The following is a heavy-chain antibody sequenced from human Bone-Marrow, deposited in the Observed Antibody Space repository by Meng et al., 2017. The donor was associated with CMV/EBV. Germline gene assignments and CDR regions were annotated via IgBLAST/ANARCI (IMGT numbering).Heavy chain of an antibody. CDR3: ARGKWELLLDY. D-gene: IGHD1-26*01. CDR2: IYSGGST. Sequence: GESLKISCAASGFTVSSNYMSWVRQAPGKGLEWVSVIYSGGSTYYADSVEGRFTISRDNSKNTLYLQMNSLRAEDTAVYYCARGKWELLLDYWGQGTLVTVSS. CDR1: GFTVSSNY. V-gene: IGHV3-53*01. J-gene: IGHJ4*02.